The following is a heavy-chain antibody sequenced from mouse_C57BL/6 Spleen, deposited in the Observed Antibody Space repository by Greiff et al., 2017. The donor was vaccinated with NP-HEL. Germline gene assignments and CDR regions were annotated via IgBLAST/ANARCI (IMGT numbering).Heavy chain of an antibody. Sequence: EVQGVESAGGLVQPGSSMKLSCTASGFTFSDYYMAWVRQVPEKGLEWVANINYDGSSTYYLDSLKSRFIISRDNAKNILYLQMSSLKSEDTATYYCARVYYGSSYVDWYFDVWGTGTTVTVSS. CDR1: GFTFSDYY. V-gene: IGHV5-16*01. CDR2: INYDGSST. J-gene: IGHJ1*03. D-gene: IGHD1-1*01. CDR3: ARVYYGSSYVDWYFDV.